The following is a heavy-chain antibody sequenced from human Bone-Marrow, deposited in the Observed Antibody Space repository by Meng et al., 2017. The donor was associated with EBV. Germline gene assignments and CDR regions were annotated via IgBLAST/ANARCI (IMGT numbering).Heavy chain of an antibody. J-gene: IGHJ4*02. CDR1: GYTCTSYD. Sequence: GRLGQPWARVNKPGPSVKVSSKASGYTCTSYDTNWVRQATGQGLAWMGWMNPNSGNTGYAQKFQGRVTMTRNTSISTAYMELSSLRSEDTAVYYCARARDRYYPLGFDYWGQGTLVTVSS. CDR3: ARARDRYYPLGFDY. D-gene: IGHD3-16*02. CDR2: MNPNSGNT. V-gene: IGHV1-8*01.